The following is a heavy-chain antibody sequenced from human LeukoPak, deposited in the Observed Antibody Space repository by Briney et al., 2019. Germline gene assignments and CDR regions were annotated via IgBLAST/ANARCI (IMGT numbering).Heavy chain of an antibody. Sequence: GASVKVSCKASGYTFTDYYMHWVRQAPGQGLEWMGWINPNSGGTHYAQKFQGRVTMTRDTSISTAYMDLSRLRSDDTAVHYCAREAGGDNYYDSSGYFFDYWGQGTLVTVSS. V-gene: IGHV1-2*02. CDR2: INPNSGGT. CDR1: GYTFTDYY. D-gene: IGHD3-22*01. J-gene: IGHJ4*02. CDR3: AREAGGDNYYDSSGYFFDY.